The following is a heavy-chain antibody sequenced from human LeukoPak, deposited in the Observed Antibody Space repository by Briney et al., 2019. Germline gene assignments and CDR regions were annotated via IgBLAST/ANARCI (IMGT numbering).Heavy chain of an antibody. D-gene: IGHD6-19*01. J-gene: IGHJ4*02. V-gene: IGHV4-59*01. CDR1: GSSITGYY. Sequence: SETLSLTCTVSGSSITGYYWSWIRQPPGKGLEWIGYIYGSGNTNYNPSLKSRVTMSIDTSKNQFSLKLTSVTAADTATYYCARETSLAGFASGLGFNYWGQGILVTVSS. CDR2: IYGSGNT. CDR3: ARETSLAGFASGLGFNY.